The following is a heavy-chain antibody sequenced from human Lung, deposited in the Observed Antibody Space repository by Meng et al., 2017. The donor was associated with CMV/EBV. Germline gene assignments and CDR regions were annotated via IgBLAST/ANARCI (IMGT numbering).Heavy chain of an antibody. V-gene: IGHV3-30*03. CDR2: ISYDGNNG. Sequence: GGSLRLSCTASRFNFNTYAMHWVRQAPGKGLEWVALISYDGNNGHYANSMKGRFTISRDNAKNTLYLEMNSLRAEDTAVYYCARDHRAGRWLQLGYYDYWGQGXLVTASS. CDR1: RFNFNTYA. J-gene: IGHJ4*02. CDR3: ARDHRAGRWLQLGYYDY. D-gene: IGHD5-24*01.